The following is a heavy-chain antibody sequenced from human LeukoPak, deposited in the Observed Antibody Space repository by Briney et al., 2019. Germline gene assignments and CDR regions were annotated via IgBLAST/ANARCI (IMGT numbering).Heavy chain of an antibody. D-gene: IGHD3-9*01. CDR1: GGSFSGYY. V-gene: IGHV4-34*10. J-gene: IGHJ4*02. CDR2: VYYDGTT. Sequence: SETLSLTCAVYGGSFSGYYWGWIRQSPGKGLEWMGYVYYDGTTYYNPSLKSRVTMSVDTSQNNFSLKLTSVTAVDTALYYCVRTNAVTGSFYFDYWGQGSVVTVSS. CDR3: VRTNAVTGSFYFDY.